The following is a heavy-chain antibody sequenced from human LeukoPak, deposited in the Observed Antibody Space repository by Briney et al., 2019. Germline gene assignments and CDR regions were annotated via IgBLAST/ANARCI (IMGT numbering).Heavy chain of an antibody. CDR1: GYTFTRYG. V-gene: IGHV1-18*01. CDR2: FSGYNHNT. Sequence: ASVKVSCKASGYTFTRYGVSWVRQAPGQGLEWVGWFSGYNHNTNYAHKLQGRVTMTTDTSTSTAYMELRSLTSDDTAMYYCARGGGRDSGRENDYWGQGTLVTVSS. D-gene: IGHD1-26*01. J-gene: IGHJ4*02. CDR3: ARGGGRDSGRENDY.